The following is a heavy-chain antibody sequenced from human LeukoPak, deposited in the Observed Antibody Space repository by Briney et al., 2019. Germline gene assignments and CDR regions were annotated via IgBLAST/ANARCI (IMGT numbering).Heavy chain of an antibody. J-gene: IGHJ4*02. CDR2: IYYSGST. V-gene: IGHV4-39*01. Sequence: SETLSLTCTVSGGSISSRSYYWGWIRQPPGKGLEWIGSIYYSGSTYYNPSLQSRVTISVDTSKNQFSLKLNSVTAADTAVYYCARWYYYDSSGYYSFDYWGQGTLVTVSS. CDR3: ARWYYYDSSGYYSFDY. CDR1: GGSISSRSYY. D-gene: IGHD3-22*01.